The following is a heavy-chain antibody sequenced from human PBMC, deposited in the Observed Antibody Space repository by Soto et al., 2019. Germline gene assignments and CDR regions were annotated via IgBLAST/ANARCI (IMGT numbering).Heavy chain of an antibody. CDR1: GYTFSSYG. J-gene: IGHJ4*02. CDR3: AIPPGYRIAVAGTAYFDY. CDR2: ISYDGSNK. D-gene: IGHD6-19*01. Sequence: GGSLRLSCAASGYTFSSYGMHWVRQAPGKVLEWVAVISYDGSNKYYADSVKGRFTISRDNSKNTLYLQMNSLRAEDTAVYYCAIPPGYRIAVAGTAYFDYWGQGTLVTVSS. V-gene: IGHV3-30*03.